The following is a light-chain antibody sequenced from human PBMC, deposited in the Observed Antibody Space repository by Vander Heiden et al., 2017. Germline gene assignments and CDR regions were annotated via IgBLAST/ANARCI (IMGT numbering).Light chain of an antibody. CDR1: QGIAGH. CDR2: AAS. CDR3: QQFNSYPFT. V-gene: IGKV1-9*01. Sequence: DIQLTQSPSFLSASVGDRVTIPCRASQGIAGHLAWYQQRSGKAPKLLIYAASTLQSWVPSGLSGSGSGTEFTLTISSLQPEDFATYYCQQFNSYPFTFGGGTKVEIK. J-gene: IGKJ4*01.